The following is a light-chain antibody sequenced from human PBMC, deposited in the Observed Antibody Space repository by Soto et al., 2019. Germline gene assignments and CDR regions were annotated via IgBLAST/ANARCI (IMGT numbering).Light chain of an antibody. J-gene: IGKJ1*01. V-gene: IGKV1-12*01. CDR1: QDIRTW. CDR3: LHTDSFPWT. Sequence: DIQMNPSQSSLSASVGDRVTMTPRASQDIRTWLAWYQQKPGNAPKLLIYVVSSLQSGVPSRFSGSGSGTYFTLTISNLQPEDFATYYCLHTDSFPWTFGQGTKVDIK. CDR2: VVS.